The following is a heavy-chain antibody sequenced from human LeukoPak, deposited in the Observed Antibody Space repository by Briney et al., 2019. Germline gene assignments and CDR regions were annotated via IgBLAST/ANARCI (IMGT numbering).Heavy chain of an antibody. J-gene: IGHJ4*02. D-gene: IGHD3-3*01. CDR2: MNPNSGNT. Sequence: ASVKVSCKASGYTFTSYDINRVRQATGQGLEWMGWMNPNSGNTGYAQKFQGRVTMTRNTSISTAYMELSSLRSEDTAVYYCAMGYDFWSGYNDWGQGTLVTVSS. CDR1: GYTFTSYD. CDR3: AMGYDFWSGYND. V-gene: IGHV1-8*01.